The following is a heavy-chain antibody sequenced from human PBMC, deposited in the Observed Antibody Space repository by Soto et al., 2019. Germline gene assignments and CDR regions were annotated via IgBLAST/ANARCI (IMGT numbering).Heavy chain of an antibody. J-gene: IGHJ6*02. CDR2: IYHSGST. Sequence: SETLSLTCAVSGGSISSSNWWSWVRQPPGKGLGWIGEIYHSGSTNYNPSLKSRVTISVDKSKNQFSLKLSSVTAADTAVYYCARAILAYCSSTSCYNGPDYYYYGMDVWGQGTTVTVSS. CDR1: GGSISSSNW. CDR3: ARAILAYCSSTSCYNGPDYYYYGMDV. V-gene: IGHV4-4*02. D-gene: IGHD2-2*02.